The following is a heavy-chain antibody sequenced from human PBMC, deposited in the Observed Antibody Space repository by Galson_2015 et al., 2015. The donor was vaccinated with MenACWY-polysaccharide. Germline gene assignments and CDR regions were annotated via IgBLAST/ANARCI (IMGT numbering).Heavy chain of an antibody. CDR1: GFSLSTSGMC. CDR2: LDWDDDK. V-gene: IGHV2-70*11. J-gene: IGHJ6*02. Sequence: PALVKPTQTLILTCTFSGFSLSTSGMCVSWIRQPPGKALEWLARLDWDDDKYYSTSLKTRLTISKDTSKNQVVLTMTNMDTVDTATYYCARIQGVTTVTSRRVYYYGMDVCGQGTTVTVS. D-gene: IGHD4-17*01. CDR3: ARIQGVTTVTSRRVYYYGMDV.